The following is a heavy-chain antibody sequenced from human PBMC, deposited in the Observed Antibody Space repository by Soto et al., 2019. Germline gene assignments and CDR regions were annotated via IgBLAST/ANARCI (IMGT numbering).Heavy chain of an antibody. CDR2: ISAYNGNT. V-gene: IGHV1-18*01. D-gene: IGHD5-18*01. CDR1: GGTFSSYA. Sequence: ASVKVSCKASGGTFSSYAISWVRQAPGQGLEWMGWISAYNGNTNYAQKLQGRVTMTTDTSTSTAYMELRSLRSDDTAVYYCARDPQSYGYSDYWGQGTLVTVSS. J-gene: IGHJ4*02. CDR3: ARDPQSYGYSDY.